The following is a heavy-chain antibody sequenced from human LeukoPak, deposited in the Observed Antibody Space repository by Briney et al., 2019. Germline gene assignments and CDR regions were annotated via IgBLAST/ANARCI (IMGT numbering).Heavy chain of an antibody. J-gene: IGHJ4*02. Sequence: SETLSLTCTVSGGSISSYYWSWVRQPPGKGLEWIGEIHRSGSTNYNPSLQSRVTISIDRSKNQIALELSSVTAADTAVYYCAREIVGGFNPGAYWGQGTLVTVSS. CDR3: AREIVGGFNPGAY. D-gene: IGHD1-14*01. CDR2: IHRSGST. V-gene: IGHV4-59*12. CDR1: GGSISSYY.